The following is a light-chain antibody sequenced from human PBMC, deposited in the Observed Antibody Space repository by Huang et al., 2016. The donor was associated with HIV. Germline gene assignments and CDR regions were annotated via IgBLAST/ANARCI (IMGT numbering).Light chain of an antibody. CDR3: QHYKSWPYT. Sequence: EIVMTQSPATLSVSLGERVTLSCRASESISRNLAWYQKKPGQAPGLLIFGASTRATGVPARCSGSGSETEFILTISSLQSEDFAVYYCQHYKSWPYTFGQGTKVEIK. J-gene: IGKJ2*01. CDR1: ESISRN. CDR2: GAS. V-gene: IGKV3-15*01.